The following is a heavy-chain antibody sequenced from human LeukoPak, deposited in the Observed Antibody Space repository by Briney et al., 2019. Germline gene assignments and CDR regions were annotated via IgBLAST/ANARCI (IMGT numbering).Heavy chain of an antibody. Sequence: GRSLRLSCAASGFNFRTYGMHWVRQAPGKGLEWLAIIWHDGSNKYYGDSVKGRFTISRDNSKNTLYLEMNSLRAEDTAVYYCAKVAPIVVVTPGAFDIWGQGTMVTVSS. D-gene: IGHD3-22*01. V-gene: IGHV3-33*03. CDR3: AKVAPIVVVTPGAFDI. J-gene: IGHJ3*02. CDR1: GFNFRTYG. CDR2: IWHDGSNK.